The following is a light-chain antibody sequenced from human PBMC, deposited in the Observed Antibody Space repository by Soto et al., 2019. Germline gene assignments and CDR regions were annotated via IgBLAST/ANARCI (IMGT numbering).Light chain of an antibody. CDR3: NSYTTTGTLV. CDR1: SSDVGGSDY. V-gene: IGLV2-14*01. CDR2: EVS. Sequence: QSVLTQPASVSGSPGQSITISCTGTSSDVGGSDYVSWYQRHPGKAPKLMIYEVSYRPSGVSNRFSGSKSGNTASLTISGLQADDEADYYCNSYTTTGTLVFGGGTKLTVL. J-gene: IGLJ3*02.